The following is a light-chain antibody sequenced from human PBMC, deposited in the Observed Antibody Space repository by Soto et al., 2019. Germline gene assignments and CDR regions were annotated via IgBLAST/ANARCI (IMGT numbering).Light chain of an antibody. CDR1: QSVGGNY. Sequence: EIVLTQSPGTLSLSPGERATLSCRASQSVGGNYLAWYQQKPGQAPRLLIYGASSRATGIPNTFSGSGSGTDFTLTISRLEPEDFAVYYCQQYATSPLTFGGGTKVEIK. V-gene: IGKV3-20*01. CDR3: QQYATSPLT. J-gene: IGKJ4*01. CDR2: GAS.